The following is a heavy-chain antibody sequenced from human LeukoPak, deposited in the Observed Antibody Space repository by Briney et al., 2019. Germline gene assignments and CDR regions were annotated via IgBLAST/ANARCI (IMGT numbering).Heavy chain of an antibody. CDR2: INPNSGGT. CDR1: GYTFTGYY. Sequence: ASVKVSCKASGYTFTGYYMHWVRQAPGQGLEWMGWINPNSGGTNYAQKFQGRVTMTRDTSISTAYMELSRLRSDDTAVYYCARGSPLNIVVVPAPFDYWGRGTLVTVSS. D-gene: IGHD2-2*01. CDR3: ARGSPLNIVVVPAPFDY. J-gene: IGHJ4*02. V-gene: IGHV1-2*02.